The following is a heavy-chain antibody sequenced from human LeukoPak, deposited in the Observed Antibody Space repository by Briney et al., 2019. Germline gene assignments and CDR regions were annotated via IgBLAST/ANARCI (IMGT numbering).Heavy chain of an antibody. V-gene: IGHV4-4*07. CDR3: ARDHGSGWYGGWFDP. D-gene: IGHD6-19*01. CDR2: IYTSGST. Sequence: SETLSLTCTVSGGSISSYYWSWIRQPAGKGPEWIGRIYTSGSTNYNPSLKSRVTMSVDTSKNQFSLKLSSVTAADTAVYYCARDHGSGWYGGWFDPWGQGTLVTVSS. CDR1: GGSISSYY. J-gene: IGHJ5*02.